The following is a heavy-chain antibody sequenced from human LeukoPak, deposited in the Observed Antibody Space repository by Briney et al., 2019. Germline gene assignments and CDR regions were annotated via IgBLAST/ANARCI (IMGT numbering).Heavy chain of an antibody. V-gene: IGHV4-59*01. Sequence: SETLSLTCTVSGGSISSYYWTWIRQPPGKGLELIGYIYYSGTYYSGSTNYNPALKSRVTMSVDTSKNQFSLKLSSVTAADTAVYYCARGAFPEIWNDTYSLSFYLDHWGQGALVTVSS. CDR2: IYYSGTYYSGST. CDR3: ARGAFPEIWNDTYSLSFYLDH. J-gene: IGHJ4*02. CDR1: GGSISSYY. D-gene: IGHD3-16*01.